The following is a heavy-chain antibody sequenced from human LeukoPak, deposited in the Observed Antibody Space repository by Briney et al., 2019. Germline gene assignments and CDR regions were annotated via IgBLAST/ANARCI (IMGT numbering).Heavy chain of an antibody. J-gene: IGHJ6*03. CDR2: IIPIFGTA. D-gene: IGHD6-13*01. V-gene: IGHV1-69*05. CDR3: ARDRAAAGTGYYYYYMDV. CDR1: GGTFSSYA. Sequence: GASVKVSCKASGGTFSSYAISWVRQAPGQGLEWMGGIIPIFGTANYAQKFQGRVTITTDESTSTAYMELSSLRSEDTVVYYCARDRAAAGTGYYYYYMDVWGKGTTVTVSS.